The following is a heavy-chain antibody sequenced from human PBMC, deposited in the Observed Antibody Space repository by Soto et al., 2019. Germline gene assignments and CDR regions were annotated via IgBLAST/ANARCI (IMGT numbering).Heavy chain of an antibody. CDR3: AHYSSGRAFDI. CDR2: IYYSGST. CDR1: GGSISSGDYY. D-gene: IGHD6-19*01. J-gene: IGHJ3*02. Sequence: VQLQESGPGLVKPSQTLSLTCTVSGGSISSGDYYWSWIRQPPGKGLEWIGYIYYSGSTYYNPSLKSRGTKSVDTSKNQFSPKVSSVTSADPAGYLFAHYSSGRAFDIWGQGTMVTVSS. V-gene: IGHV4-30-4*01.